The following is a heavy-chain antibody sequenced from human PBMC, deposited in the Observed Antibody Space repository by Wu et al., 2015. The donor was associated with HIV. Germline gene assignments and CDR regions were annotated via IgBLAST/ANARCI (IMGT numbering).Heavy chain of an antibody. J-gene: IGHJ4*02. Sequence: QVQLVQSGAEVKKPGASMRVSCQASGYSFTASYVHWVRQAPGKGFEWMGWIGGNRGESHSAQRFRDRFTMTRETSTSTAYMELTSLTSDDTAVYYCARLSLRRFGELFSEADYWGQGTLSPLL. CDR1: GYSFTASY. CDR3: ARLSLRRFGELFSEADY. V-gene: IGHV1-2*02. D-gene: IGHD3-10*01. CDR2: IGGNRGES.